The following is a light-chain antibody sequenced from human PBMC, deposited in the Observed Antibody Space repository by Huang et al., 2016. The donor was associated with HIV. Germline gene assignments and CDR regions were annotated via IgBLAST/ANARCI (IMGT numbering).Light chain of an antibody. CDR2: DPS. Sequence: EIVLTQSPATLSLSPGERATLSCRASQSVRNYLAWYQQKPGQAPRLLIFDPSIRATGVPGRSSGSGSGRDFSLTISRLEPEDCAVYSGQQRSNWPLTVGGGTKVGIK. CDR3: QQRSNWPLT. J-gene: IGKJ4*01. CDR1: QSVRNY. V-gene: IGKV3-11*02.